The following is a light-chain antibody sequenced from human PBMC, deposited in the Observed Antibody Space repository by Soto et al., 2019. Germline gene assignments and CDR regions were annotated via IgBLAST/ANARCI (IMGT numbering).Light chain of an antibody. CDR1: SSDVGCYNY. Sequence: QSVLTQPASVSGSPGQSITISCTGTSSDVGCYNYVSWYQQHPGKAPKLMIYDVSNRPSGVSNRFSGSKSGNTASLTFSGLQAEDEADYYCSSYTSSSTLSFGTGTKVTVL. J-gene: IGLJ1*01. CDR3: SSYTSSSTLS. CDR2: DVS. V-gene: IGLV2-14*01.